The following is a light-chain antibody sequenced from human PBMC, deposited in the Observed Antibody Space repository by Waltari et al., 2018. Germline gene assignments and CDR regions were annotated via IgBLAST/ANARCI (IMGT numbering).Light chain of an antibody. V-gene: IGLV4-69*01. Sequence: QLVLTQSPSASASLGASVKITCTLSSGHSSNVVAWHQQQQAKGPRYLMKVNSDGSHSKGDGIPYRFSGSSSGAERYLTISSLQSDDEADYYCQTWGTGIWVFGGGTRLTVL. CDR1: SGHSSNV. CDR3: QTWGTGIWV. CDR2: VNSDGSH. J-gene: IGLJ3*02.